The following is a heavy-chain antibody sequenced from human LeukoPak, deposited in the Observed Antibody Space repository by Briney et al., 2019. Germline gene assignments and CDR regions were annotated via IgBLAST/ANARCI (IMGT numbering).Heavy chain of an antibody. V-gene: IGHV4-34*01. CDR1: GGSFSGYY. J-gene: IGHJ5*02. CDR2: INHSGST. D-gene: IGHD3-22*01. CDR3: ARRVLFYYDSSGYFFGKYWENWFDP. Sequence: SETLSLTCAVYGGSFSGYYWSWIRQPPGKGLEWIGEINHSGSTNYNPSLKSRVTISVDTSKNQFSLKVSSVTAADTAVYYCARRVLFYYDSSGYFFGKYWENWFDPWGQGTLVTVSS.